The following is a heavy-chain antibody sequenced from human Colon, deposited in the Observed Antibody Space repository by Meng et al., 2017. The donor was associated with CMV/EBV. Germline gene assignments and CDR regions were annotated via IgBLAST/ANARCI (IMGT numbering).Heavy chain of an antibody. Sequence: GGSLRLSCAASGFTFSSYAMSWVRQAPGKGLEWVSVIYAGGRSTYFADSVKVRFIISRDDSKNTLYMEMNSLRAEETAVYYCAKGSAEFLYYGMDVWGQGTTVTVSS. CDR3: AKGSAEFLYYGMDV. J-gene: IGHJ6*02. CDR2: IYAGGRST. D-gene: IGHD3-10*01. V-gene: IGHV3-23*03. CDR1: GFTFSSYA.